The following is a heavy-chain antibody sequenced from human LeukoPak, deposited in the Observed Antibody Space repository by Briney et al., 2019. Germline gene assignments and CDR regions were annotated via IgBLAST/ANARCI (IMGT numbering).Heavy chain of an antibody. J-gene: IGHJ4*02. V-gene: IGHV4-34*01. D-gene: IGHD3-3*01. CDR3: ARGFSH. CDR2: IDHSGST. CDR1: GGSFSGYY. Sequence: SETLSLTCAVYGGSFSGYYWSWLRQPPGKGLEWIGEIDHSGSTTYNPSLKSRVTISVDSSKNQFSLKLNSVTAADTAVYYCARGFSHWGQGTLVTVSS.